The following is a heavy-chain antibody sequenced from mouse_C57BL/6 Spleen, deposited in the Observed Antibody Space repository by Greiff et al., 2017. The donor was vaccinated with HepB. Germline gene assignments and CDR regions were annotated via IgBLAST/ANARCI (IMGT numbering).Heavy chain of an antibody. D-gene: IGHD2-3*01. J-gene: IGHJ3*01. Sequence: QVTLKVCGPGLLQSSQTLSLTCSFSGFSLSTSGMGVSWIRQPSGKGLEWLAHIYWDDDKRYNPSLKSRLTISKDTSRNQLFLKITSVDTADTDTDYCARREGIYDGYDGFAYWGQGTLVTVSA. V-gene: IGHV8-12*01. CDR1: GFSLSTSGMG. CDR3: ARREGIYDGYDGFAY. CDR2: IYWDDDK.